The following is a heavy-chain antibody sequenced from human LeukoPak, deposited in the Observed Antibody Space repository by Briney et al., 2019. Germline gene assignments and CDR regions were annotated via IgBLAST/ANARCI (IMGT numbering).Heavy chain of an antibody. V-gene: IGHV3-30*04. Sequence: PGGSLRLSCAASGFTFSSYAMHWVRQAPGKGLEWVAVISYDGSNKYYSDSVKGRFTISRDNSKNTLYLQMNSLRADDTPVYYCAKGEQVITLIVVAPLWGQGTLVTVSS. J-gene: IGHJ4*02. CDR3: AKGEQVITLIVVAPL. CDR1: GFTFSSYA. D-gene: IGHD3-22*01. CDR2: ISYDGSNK.